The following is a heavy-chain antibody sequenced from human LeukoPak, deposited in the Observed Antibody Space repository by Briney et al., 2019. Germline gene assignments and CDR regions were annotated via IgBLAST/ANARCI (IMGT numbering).Heavy chain of an antibody. CDR3: ARNAVAGTFYYYMDV. CDR1: GFTFDDYG. V-gene: IGHV3-20*01. D-gene: IGHD6-19*01. CDR2: INWNGGST. J-gene: IGHJ6*03. Sequence: GGSLRLSCAASGFTFDDYGMSWVRQAPGKGLEWVSGINWNGGSTGYADSVKGRFTISRDNAKNSLYLQTNSLRAEDTALYHCARNAVAGTFYYYMDVWGKGTTVTVSS.